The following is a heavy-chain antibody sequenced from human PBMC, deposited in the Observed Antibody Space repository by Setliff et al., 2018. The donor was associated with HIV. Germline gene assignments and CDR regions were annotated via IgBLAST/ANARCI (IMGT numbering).Heavy chain of an antibody. CDR3: ARQPPLRVLQVWFGDY. D-gene: IGHD3-10*01. CDR1: GFSISSGHY. J-gene: IGHJ4*02. V-gene: IGHV4-38-2*02. CDR2: VNHRGDT. Sequence: SETLSLTCSVSGFSISSGHYWGWMRQSPGKGLELIGSVNHRGDTYYIASLKSRVTMSVDTSTNQFFLNLASVTASDTAIYDCARQPPLRVLQVWFGDYWGQGMLVTVSS.